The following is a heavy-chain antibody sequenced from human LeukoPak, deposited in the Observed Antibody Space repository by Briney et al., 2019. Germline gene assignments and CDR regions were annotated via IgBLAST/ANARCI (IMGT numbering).Heavy chain of an antibody. CDR3: ASSQAGYSGYFDY. CDR2: IRYDGSNK. Sequence: PGGSLRLSCAASGFTFSSYGMLWVRQAPGKGLEWVAFIRYDGSNKYYADSVKGRFTISRDNARNSLYLQMNSLRAEDTAVYYCASSQAGYSGYFDYWGQGTLVTVSS. CDR1: GFTFSSYG. J-gene: IGHJ4*02. V-gene: IGHV3-30*02. D-gene: IGHD1-26*01.